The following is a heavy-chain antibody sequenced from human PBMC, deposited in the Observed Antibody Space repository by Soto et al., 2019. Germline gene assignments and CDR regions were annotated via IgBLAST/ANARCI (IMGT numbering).Heavy chain of an antibody. V-gene: IGHV3-30*18. D-gene: IGHD6-13*01. J-gene: IGHJ5*02. Sequence: GGSLRLSCAASGFTFSSYGMHWVRQAPGKGLEWVAVISYDGSNKYYADSVKGRFTISRDNSKNTLYLQMNSLRAEDTAVYYCAKKGDIAAAENWFDPWGQGTLVTVSS. CDR1: GFTFSSYG. CDR3: AKKGDIAAAENWFDP. CDR2: ISYDGSNK.